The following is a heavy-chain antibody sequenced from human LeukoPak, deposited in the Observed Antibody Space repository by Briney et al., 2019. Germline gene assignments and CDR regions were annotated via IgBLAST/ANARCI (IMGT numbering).Heavy chain of an antibody. D-gene: IGHD3-3*01. CDR2: IYYSGST. J-gene: IGHJ3*02. CDR1: GGSFSGYY. Sequence: SETLSLTCAVYGGSFSGYYWSWIRQPPGKGLEWIGSIYYSGSTYYNPSLKSRVTISVDTSKNQFSLKLSSVTAADTAVYYCARIPPPAASYDFWSGYPPLAFDIWGQGTMVTVSS. CDR3: ARIPPPAASYDFWSGYPPLAFDI. V-gene: IGHV4-34*01.